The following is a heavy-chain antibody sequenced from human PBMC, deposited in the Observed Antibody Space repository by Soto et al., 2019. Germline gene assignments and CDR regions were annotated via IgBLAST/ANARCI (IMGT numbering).Heavy chain of an antibody. J-gene: IGHJ3*02. V-gene: IGHV3-15*01. Sequence: GGSLRLSCAASGFTFSNAWMSWVRRAPGKGLEWVGRIKSKTDGGTTDYAAPVKGRFTISRDDSKNTLYLQMNSLKTEDTAVYYCTTGSKYSGSPETFDIWGQGTMVTVSS. CDR1: GFTFSNAW. CDR3: TTGSKYSGSPETFDI. D-gene: IGHD1-26*01. CDR2: IKSKTDGGTT.